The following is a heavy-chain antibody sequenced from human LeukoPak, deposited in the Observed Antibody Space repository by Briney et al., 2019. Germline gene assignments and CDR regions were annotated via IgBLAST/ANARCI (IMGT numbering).Heavy chain of an antibody. Sequence: SETLSLTCTVSGGSISSTSYYWGWIRQPPGKGLEWIGSIYYSGRTCYNPSLKSRVTMSVDMSKNQFSLKLTSVTAADTAVYYCARHRSDGTYPLDYWGQGALVTVSS. CDR1: GGSISSTSYY. D-gene: IGHD1-26*01. J-gene: IGHJ4*02. CDR3: ARHRSDGTYPLDY. V-gene: IGHV4-39*01. CDR2: IYYSGRT.